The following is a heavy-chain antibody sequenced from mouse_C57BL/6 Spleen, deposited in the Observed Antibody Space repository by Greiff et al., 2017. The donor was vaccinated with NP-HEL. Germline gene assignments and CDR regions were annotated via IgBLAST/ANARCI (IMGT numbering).Heavy chain of an antibody. Sequence: VQLQQSGAELVRPGASVKLSCTASGFNIKDDYMHWVKQRPEQGLEWIGWIDPENGDTEYASKFQGKATITADTSSNTAYLQLSSLTSEDTAVYYCTTYYGNSQAWFAYWGQGTLVTVSA. CDR1: GFNIKDDY. CDR2: IDPENGDT. D-gene: IGHD2-1*01. J-gene: IGHJ3*01. V-gene: IGHV14-4*01. CDR3: TTYYGNSQAWFAY.